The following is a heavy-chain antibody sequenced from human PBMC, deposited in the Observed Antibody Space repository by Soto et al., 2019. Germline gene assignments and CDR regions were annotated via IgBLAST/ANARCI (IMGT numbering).Heavy chain of an antibody. CDR2: IYYSGST. CDR1: GGSISSYY. J-gene: IGHJ2*01. V-gene: IGHV4-59*01. CDR3: ARKAGGYVLNFDL. D-gene: IGHD5-12*01. Sequence: QVQLQESGPGLVKPSETLSLTRTVSGGSISSYYWSWIRQPPGKGLEWIGYIYYSGSTNYNPSLKSRVTISVDTSKNQFSLKLSSVTAADTAVYYCARKAGGYVLNFDLWGRGTLVTVSS.